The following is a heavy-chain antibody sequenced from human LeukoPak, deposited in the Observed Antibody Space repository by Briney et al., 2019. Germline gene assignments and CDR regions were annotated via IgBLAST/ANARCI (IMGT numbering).Heavy chain of an antibody. D-gene: IGHD2-2*02. CDR3: ARDRACSSTSCYKSVKRNWFDP. CDR2: ISSSSSYI. V-gene: IGHV3-21*01. CDR1: GFTFSSYS. J-gene: IGHJ5*02. Sequence: GGSLRLSCAASGFTFSSYSMNWVRQAPGKGLEWVSSISSSSSYIYYADSVKGRFTISRDNAKNSLYLQMNSLRAEDTAVYYRARDRACSSTSCYKSVKRNWFDPWGQGTLVTVSS.